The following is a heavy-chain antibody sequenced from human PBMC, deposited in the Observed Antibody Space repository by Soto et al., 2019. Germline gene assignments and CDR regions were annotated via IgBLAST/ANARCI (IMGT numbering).Heavy chain of an antibody. V-gene: IGHV1-69*01. CDR1: GGTFSRHA. CDR3: ARDGYYDILTGYPYYYGMDV. Sequence: QVQLVQSGAEVRKPGSSVKVSCKASGGTFSRHAISWVRQAPGQGLEWMGGIIPIFGTANHAQKFQGRVTIIADESTSTVYMELSSLRSEDTAMYYCARDGYYDILTGYPYYYGMDVWGQGTTVTVSS. D-gene: IGHD3-9*01. J-gene: IGHJ6*02. CDR2: IIPIFGTA.